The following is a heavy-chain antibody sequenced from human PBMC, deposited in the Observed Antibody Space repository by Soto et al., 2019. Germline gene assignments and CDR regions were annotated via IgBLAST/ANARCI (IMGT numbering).Heavy chain of an antibody. CDR2: ISAYNGNT. CDR3: ARESVYGSGSWALINYYYYGMDV. J-gene: IGHJ6*02. D-gene: IGHD3-10*01. CDR1: GYTFTSYG. Sequence: ASVKVSCKASGYTFTSYGISWVRQAPGQGLEWMGWISAYNGNTNYAQKLQGRVTMTTDTSTSTAYMELRSLRSDDTAVYYCARESVYGSGSWALINYYYYGMDVWGQGTTVTVSS. V-gene: IGHV1-18*01.